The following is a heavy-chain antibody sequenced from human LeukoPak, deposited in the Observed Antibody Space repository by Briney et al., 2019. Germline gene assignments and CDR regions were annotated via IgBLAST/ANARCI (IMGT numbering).Heavy chain of an antibody. CDR3: ARAANTYYDFWSGYYSFDY. D-gene: IGHD3-3*01. Sequence: SGGSLRLSCAASGFTFSSYWMSWVRQAPGKGLEWVANIKQDGSEKYYVDSVKGRFIISRDNAKNSLYLQMNSLRAEDTAVYYCARAANTYYDFWSGYYSFDYWGQGTLVTVSS. CDR1: GFTFSSYW. J-gene: IGHJ4*02. V-gene: IGHV3-7*01. CDR2: IKQDGSEK.